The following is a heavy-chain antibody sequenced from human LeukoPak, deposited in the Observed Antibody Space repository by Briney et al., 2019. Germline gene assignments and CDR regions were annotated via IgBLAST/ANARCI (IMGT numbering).Heavy chain of an antibody. CDR1: DYSVSSNSAA. CDR3: ARGPQLVGYYYIDV. V-gene: IGHV6-1*01. J-gene: IGHJ6*03. D-gene: IGHD6-13*01. CDR2: TYYRSKWYN. Sequence: SQTLSLTCAISDYSVSSNSAAWNWLRQSPSRGLEWLGRTYYRSKWYNDYAVSVKSRITINPDTSKNQFSLQLNSVTPEDTAVYYCARGPQLVGYYYIDVWGKGTTVTVSS.